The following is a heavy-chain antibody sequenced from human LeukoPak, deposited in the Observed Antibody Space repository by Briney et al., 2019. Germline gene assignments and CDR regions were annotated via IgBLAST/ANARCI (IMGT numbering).Heavy chain of an antibody. D-gene: IGHD4-17*01. Sequence: PSETLSLTCTVSGGSISSNSYYWGWIRQPPGKGLEWIGEINHSGSTNYNPSLKSRVTISVDTSTNQFSLKLRSVTAADTAVYYCARGRYGDYVGEDGFDIWGQGTMVTVSS. CDR3: ARGRYGDYVGEDGFDI. V-gene: IGHV4-39*07. CDR2: INHSGST. CDR1: GGSISSNSYY. J-gene: IGHJ3*02.